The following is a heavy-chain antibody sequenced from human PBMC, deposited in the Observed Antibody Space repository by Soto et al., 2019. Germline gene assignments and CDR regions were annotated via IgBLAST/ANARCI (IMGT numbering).Heavy chain of an antibody. J-gene: IGHJ6*02. CDR1: GFTVSSDS. CDR2: IYSDNNT. Sequence: EVQLVETGGDLIQPGGSLRLSCAASGFTVSSDSMTWVRQAPGKGLEWISIIYSDNNTDYADSVKGRFSISRDTSKNICFLQRNSLRAEDTAEYYCARHYSAMGVWGQGTTVTVSS. CDR3: ARHYSAMGV. V-gene: IGHV3-53*02.